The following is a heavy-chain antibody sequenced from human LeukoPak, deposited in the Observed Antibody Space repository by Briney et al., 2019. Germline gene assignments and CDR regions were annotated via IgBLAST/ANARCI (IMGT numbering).Heavy chain of an antibody. CDR1: GCTFSSYA. CDR2: ISYDGSNK. V-gene: IGHV3-30-3*01. D-gene: IGHD1-26*01. CDR3: AREGPTSGSYDWFDP. J-gene: IGHJ5*02. Sequence: GRSLRLSCAASGCTFSSYAMHWVRQAPGKGLEWVAVISYDGSNKYYADSVKGPFTISRDNSKNTLYLQMSSLRAEDTAVYYCAREGPTSGSYDWFDPWGQGTLVTVSS.